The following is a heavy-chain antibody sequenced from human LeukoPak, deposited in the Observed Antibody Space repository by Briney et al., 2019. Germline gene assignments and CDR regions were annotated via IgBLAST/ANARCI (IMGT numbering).Heavy chain of an antibody. CDR1: GYTFTGYY. Sequence: GASVKVSCKASGYTFTGYYMHWVRQAPGQGLEWMGWINPNSGGTNYAQKFQGRVTMTRDTSISTAYMELSRLRSDDTAVYYCARETNYDFWSGYYRRGSWFDPWGQGTLVTVSS. CDR2: INPNSGGT. J-gene: IGHJ5*02. V-gene: IGHV1-2*02. D-gene: IGHD3-3*01. CDR3: ARETNYDFWSGYYRRGSWFDP.